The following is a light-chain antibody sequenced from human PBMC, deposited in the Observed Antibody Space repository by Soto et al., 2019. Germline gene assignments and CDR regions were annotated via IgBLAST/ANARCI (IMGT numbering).Light chain of an antibody. V-gene: IGKV4-1*01. Sequence: DIVMTQSPASLAVSLGERATINCKSSQSVSYSSNNKNYLAWYQQKPGQPPKLLIYWASTRESGVPDRFSGSGSGTDFTLTIGSLQAEDVAVYYCQQYYSTPPTFGQGTKLEIK. CDR1: QSVSYSSNNKNY. CDR3: QQYYSTPPT. J-gene: IGKJ2*01. CDR2: WAS.